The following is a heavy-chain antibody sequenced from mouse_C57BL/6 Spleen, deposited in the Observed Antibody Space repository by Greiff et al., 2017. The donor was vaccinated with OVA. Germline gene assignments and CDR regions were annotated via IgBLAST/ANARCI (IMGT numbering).Heavy chain of an antibody. V-gene: IGHV1-15*01. CDR3: TRATGSFYYAMDY. Sequence: HVQLKQSGAELVRPGASVTLSCKASGYTFTDYEMHWVKQTPVHGLEWIGAIDPETGGTAYNQKFKGKAILTADKSSSTAYMELRSLTSEDSAVYYCTRATGSFYYAMDYWGQGTSVTVSS. D-gene: IGHD4-1*01. J-gene: IGHJ4*01. CDR1: GYTFTDYE. CDR2: IDPETGGT.